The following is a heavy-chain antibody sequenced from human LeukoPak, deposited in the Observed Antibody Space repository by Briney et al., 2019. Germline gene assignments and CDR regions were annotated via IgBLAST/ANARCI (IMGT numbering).Heavy chain of an antibody. CDR2: ISSSSSYI. V-gene: IGHV3-21*01. CDR3: ARGDYGDYEHAFDI. J-gene: IGHJ3*02. CDR1: GFTFSSYS. Sequence: GGSLRLSCAASGFTFSSYSMNWVRQAPGKGLEWVSSISSSSSYIYYADSVKGRFTISRDNAKNSLYLQMNSLRAEDTAVYYCARGDYGDYEHAFDILGQGTMVTVSS. D-gene: IGHD4-17*01.